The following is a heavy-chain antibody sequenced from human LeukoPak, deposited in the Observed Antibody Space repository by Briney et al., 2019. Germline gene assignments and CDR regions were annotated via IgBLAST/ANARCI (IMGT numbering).Heavy chain of an antibody. CDR3: ARGTAAGSDY. D-gene: IGHD6-13*01. CDR2: IYYSGST. CDR1: GGSISSYY. V-gene: IGHV4-59*01. Sequence: SETLSLTCTVSGGSISSYYWSWIRQPPGKGLEWIGYIYYSGSTNYNPSLKSRVTISVDTSKNQFSLKLSSVTAADTAVYYCARGTAAGSDYWGQGTLVTVSS. J-gene: IGHJ4*02.